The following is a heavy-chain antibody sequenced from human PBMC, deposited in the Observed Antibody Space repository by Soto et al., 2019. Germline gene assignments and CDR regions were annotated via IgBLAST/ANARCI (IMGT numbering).Heavy chain of an antibody. CDR1: GYTFTSYD. V-gene: IGHV1-8*01. Sequence: QVQLVQSGAEVKKPGASVKVSCKASGYTFTSYDINWVRQATGQGLEWMGWMNPNSGNTGYAQKFQGRVTMTRNTSISPAYMELSSLRSEDTAVYYCARVFGDTAMETSDYYYGMDVWGQGTTVTVSS. CDR3: ARVFGDTAMETSDYYYGMDV. CDR2: MNPNSGNT. D-gene: IGHD5-18*01. J-gene: IGHJ6*02.